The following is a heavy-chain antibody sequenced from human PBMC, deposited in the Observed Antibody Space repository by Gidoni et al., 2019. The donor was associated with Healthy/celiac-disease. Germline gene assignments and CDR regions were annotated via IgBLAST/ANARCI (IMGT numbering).Heavy chain of an antibody. J-gene: IGHJ4*02. CDR2: INHSGST. V-gene: IGHV4-34*01. D-gene: IGHD4-17*01. CDR1: GGSFSGYY. CDR3: ARGRDYGDDFDY. Sequence: QVQLQQWGAGLLQPSETLSLTCAVYGGSFSGYYWSWIRQPPGKGLEWMGEINHSGSTNYNPSLKSRVTIAVDTSKNQFSRKLSSVTAADTAVYYCARGRDYGDDFDYWGQGTLVTVSS.